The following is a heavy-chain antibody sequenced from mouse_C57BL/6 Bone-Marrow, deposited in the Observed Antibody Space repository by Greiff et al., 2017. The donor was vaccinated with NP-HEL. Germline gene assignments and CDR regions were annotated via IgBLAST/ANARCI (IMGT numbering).Heavy chain of an antibody. CDR2: INPYNGGT. V-gene: IGHV1-19*01. CDR3: ARREGFAY. J-gene: IGHJ3*01. Sequence: EVQLQQSGPVLVKPGASVKMSCKASGYKFTDYYMNWVKQSHGKSLEWIGVINPYNGGTSYNPKFKGKATLTVDKSSSTAYMELNSLTSEDTAVYDCARREGFAYWGQGTLVTVSA. CDR1: GYKFTDYY.